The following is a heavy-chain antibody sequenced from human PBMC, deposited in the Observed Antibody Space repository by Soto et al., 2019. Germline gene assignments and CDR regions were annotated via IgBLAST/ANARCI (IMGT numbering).Heavy chain of an antibody. CDR3: TTYDYILGGARYRWAY. V-gene: IGHV3-15*01. Sequence: EVPLVESGGGFVKPGGSLILSCAASGFTFSNAWMSWVRQAPGKGLEWVARIKSKIDGGTTDHAAPVKGRFTISRDDSKNTLYLQMNSLETEDTAVYYCTTYDYILGGARYRWAYWGQGALVTVSS. CDR2: IKSKIDGGTT. D-gene: IGHD3-16*02. CDR1: GFTFSNAW. J-gene: IGHJ4*02.